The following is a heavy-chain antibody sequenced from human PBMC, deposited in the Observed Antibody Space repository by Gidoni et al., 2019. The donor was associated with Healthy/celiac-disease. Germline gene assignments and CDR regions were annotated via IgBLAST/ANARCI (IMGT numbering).Heavy chain of an antibody. D-gene: IGHD1-26*01. J-gene: IGHJ3*02. V-gene: IGHV4-39*01. Sequence: QLQLQASGPGLVKPSETMSLTCTVSGGSISSSSYYWGWIRQPPGKGLEWIGSIYYSGSTYYNPSLKSRVTISVDTSKNQFSLKLSSVTAADTAVYYCARQGSYPGGLDDAFDIWGQGTMVTVSS. CDR3: ARQGSYPGGLDDAFDI. CDR1: GGSISSSSYY. CDR2: IYYSGST.